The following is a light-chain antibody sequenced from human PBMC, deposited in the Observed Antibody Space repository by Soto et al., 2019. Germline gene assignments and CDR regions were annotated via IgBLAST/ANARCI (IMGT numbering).Light chain of an antibody. CDR3: NSYTSSSTLV. Sequence: QSALTQPASVSGSPGQSNTISCSGTSNDVGGYDYVSWYQQHPGKAPKLVIYEVSNRPSWVSNRFSGSKSGNTASLTISGLQPEDEADYYCNSYTSSSTLVFGGGTKLTVL. V-gene: IGLV2-14*01. CDR1: SNDVGGYDY. J-gene: IGLJ2*01. CDR2: EVS.